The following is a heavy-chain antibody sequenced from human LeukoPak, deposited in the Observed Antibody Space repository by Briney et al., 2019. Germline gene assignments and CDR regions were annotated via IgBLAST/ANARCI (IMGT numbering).Heavy chain of an antibody. D-gene: IGHD5-18*01. CDR1: GYSFTSYW. V-gene: IGHV5-51*01. CDR2: IDPSDSET. J-gene: IGHJ4*02. CDR3: ARQTAMGRSGDY. Sequence: GESLKISCKASGYSFTSYWIGWVRQMPGKGLEWMGIIDPSDSETRYTPSFQGQVTIAVDKSLTTADLQWNSLKASDTAMYYCARQTAMGRSGDYWGQGTLVTVSS.